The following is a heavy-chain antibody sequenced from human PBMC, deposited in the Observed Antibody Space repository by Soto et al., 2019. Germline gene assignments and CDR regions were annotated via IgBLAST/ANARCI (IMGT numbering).Heavy chain of an antibody. Sequence: PGGSLRLSCAASGLTVSSSYMSWVRQAPGKGLQWVSVIYSAGSTYYANSVKGRFTISRDTSTNMVYPEMNSLRAEDTAVYYCGSVFEYWGHGTLVTVSS. CDR2: IYSAGST. J-gene: IGHJ4*01. V-gene: IGHV3-53*01. CDR3: GSVFEY. CDR1: GLTVSSSY.